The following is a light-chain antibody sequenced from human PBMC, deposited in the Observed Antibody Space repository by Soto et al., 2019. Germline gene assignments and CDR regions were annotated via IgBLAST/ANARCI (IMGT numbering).Light chain of an antibody. Sequence: QSVLTQPASVSGSPGQSITIFCSGTSSDVGAYKFVSWYRHHPGKAPQVMIYEVSKRPSGVSNRFSGSKSGNTASLTIPGLQAEDEADYYCSSYTSSSTRVFGTGTKLTVL. CDR2: EVS. J-gene: IGLJ1*01. V-gene: IGLV2-14*01. CDR1: SSDVGAYKF. CDR3: SSYTSSSTRV.